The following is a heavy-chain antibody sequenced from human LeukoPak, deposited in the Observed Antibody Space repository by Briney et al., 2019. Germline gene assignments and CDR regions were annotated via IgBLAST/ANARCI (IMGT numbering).Heavy chain of an antibody. CDR2: ISSSSSTI. Sequence: GGSLRLSCAASGFTFSSYSMNWVRQAPGKGLEWVSYISSSSSTIYYADSVKGRFTISRDNAKNSLYLQMNSLRADDTAVYYCVRDRGGTYSGDNLFDPWGQGTLVTVSS. J-gene: IGHJ5*02. D-gene: IGHD1-1*01. V-gene: IGHV3-48*01. CDR3: VRDRGGTYSGDNLFDP. CDR1: GFTFSSYS.